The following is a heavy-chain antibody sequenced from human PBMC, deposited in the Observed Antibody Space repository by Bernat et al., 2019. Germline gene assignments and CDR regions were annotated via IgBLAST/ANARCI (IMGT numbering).Heavy chain of an antibody. CDR3: SRRHCSGSSCYSDY. CDR2: IRSKAYSYAT. Sequence: EVQLVESGGGLVQPGGSLKLSCAASGFPFRDSSIHWVRQASGKGLEWVGRIRSKAYSYATTYAASVKDRFTISRDDSKNTAYLQMNSLKTDDTAVYYCSRRHCSGSSCYSDYWGQGTLVTVSS. D-gene: IGHD2-15*01. J-gene: IGHJ4*02. V-gene: IGHV3-73*01. CDR1: GFPFRDSS.